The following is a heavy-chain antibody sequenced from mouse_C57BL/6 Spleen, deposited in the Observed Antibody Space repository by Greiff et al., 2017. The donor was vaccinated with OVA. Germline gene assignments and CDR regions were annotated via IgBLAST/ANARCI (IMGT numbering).Heavy chain of an antibody. V-gene: IGHV1-47*01. CDR2: FHPYNDDT. J-gene: IGHJ1*03. D-gene: IGHD2-10*01. CDR3: ARSLLGGDDWYYDV. Sequence: VKLQESGAELVKPGASVKMSCKASGYTFTTYPIEWMKQNHGKSLEWIGNFHPYNDDTKYNEKFKGKATLTVEKSSSTVYLELSRLTSDDSAVYYGARSLLGGDDWYYDVWGTGTTVTVSS. CDR1: GYTFTTYP.